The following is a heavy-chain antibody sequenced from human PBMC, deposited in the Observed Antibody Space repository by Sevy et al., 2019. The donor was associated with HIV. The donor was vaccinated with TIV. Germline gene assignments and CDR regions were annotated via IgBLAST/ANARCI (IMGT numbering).Heavy chain of an antibody. CDR2: ISGTGGST. Sequence: GGSLRLSCEASGFTFSSFGMSWVRQAPGKGLEWVSGISGTGGSTYYADSVKGRFTISRDNSKNILYIHMISLRAEDTAVYYCAKDGGRNWDQFFFDYWGQGTLVTVSS. V-gene: IGHV3-23*01. D-gene: IGHD1-26*01. CDR1: GFTFSSFG. J-gene: IGHJ4*02. CDR3: AKDGGRNWDQFFFDY.